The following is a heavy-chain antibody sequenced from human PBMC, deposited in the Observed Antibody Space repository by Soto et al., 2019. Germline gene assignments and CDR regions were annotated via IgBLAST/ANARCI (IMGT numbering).Heavy chain of an antibody. CDR1: GGTFSSYA. D-gene: IGHD2-2*01. J-gene: IGHJ5*02. CDR3: ARSSPLRGVVVPAATYNWFDP. CDR2: IIPIFGTA. Sequence: EASVKVSCKASGGTFSSYAISWVRQAPGQGLEWMGGIIPIFGTANYAQKFQGRVTITADKSTSTAYMELSSLRSEDTAVYYCARSSPLRGVVVPAATYNWFDPWGQGTLVTVSS. V-gene: IGHV1-69*06.